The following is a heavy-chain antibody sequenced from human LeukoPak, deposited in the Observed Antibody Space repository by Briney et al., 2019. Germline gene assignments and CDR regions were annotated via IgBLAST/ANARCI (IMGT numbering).Heavy chain of an antibody. CDR2: ISSSSSYI. D-gene: IGHD5-24*01. V-gene: IGHV3-21*01. CDR1: GSTFSSYS. Sequence: GGSLRLSCAASGSTFSSYSMNWVRRAPGKGLEWVSSISSSSSYIYYADSVKGRFTISRDNAKNSLYLQMNSLRAEDTAVYYCARGPRRDGYNSDYWGQGTLVTVSS. J-gene: IGHJ4*02. CDR3: ARGPRRDGYNSDY.